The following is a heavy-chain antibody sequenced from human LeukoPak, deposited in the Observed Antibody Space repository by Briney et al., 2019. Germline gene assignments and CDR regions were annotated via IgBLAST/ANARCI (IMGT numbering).Heavy chain of an antibody. CDR3: ARDRRNSDAFDI. CDR1: GDSISRDY. Sequence: SETLSLTCTVSGDSISRDYWSWIRQPPGKGLEWIGYIYYSGSTNYNPSLKSRVTISLDTSKNQFSLKLSSVTAADTAVYYCARDRRNSDAFDIRGQGTMVTVSS. J-gene: IGHJ3*02. V-gene: IGHV4-59*01. CDR2: IYYSGST. D-gene: IGHD1-1*01.